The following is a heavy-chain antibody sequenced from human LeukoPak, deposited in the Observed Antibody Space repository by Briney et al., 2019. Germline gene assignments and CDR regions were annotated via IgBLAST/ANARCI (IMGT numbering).Heavy chain of an antibody. CDR1: GFTFSSYG. CDR2: IRYDGSNK. V-gene: IGHV3-30*02. CDR3: TRDKNWGTLFDY. D-gene: IGHD3-16*01. J-gene: IGHJ4*02. Sequence: GGSLRLSCAASGFTFSSYGMHWVRQAPGKGLEWAAFIRYDGSNKYYADSVKGRFTISRDNSKNTLYLQMNSLRAEDTAVYYCTRDKNWGTLFDYWGQGTLVTVSS.